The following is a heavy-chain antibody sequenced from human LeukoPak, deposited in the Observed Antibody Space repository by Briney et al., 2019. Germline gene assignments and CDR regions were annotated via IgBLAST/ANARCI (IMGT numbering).Heavy chain of an antibody. J-gene: IGHJ4*02. V-gene: IGHV4-31*02. CDR1: GGSISSGGYY. CDR3: ARVRAPGPFDY. Sequence: SESLSLTWTVSGGSISSGGYYWRWIRQHPGKGLEWIGYIYYSGSTYYNPSLKSRVTISVDTSKNQFSLKLSSVTAADTAVYYCARVRAPGPFDYWGQGTLVTVSS. CDR2: IYYSGST.